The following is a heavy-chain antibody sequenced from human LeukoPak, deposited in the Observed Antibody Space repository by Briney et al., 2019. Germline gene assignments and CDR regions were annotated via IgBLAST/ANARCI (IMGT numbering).Heavy chain of an antibody. CDR3: ARNDIVVVPAALLSYYYYGMDV. V-gene: IGHV3-48*03. CDR2: ISISGSTI. CDR1: VFTFSSYE. J-gene: IGHJ6*02. D-gene: IGHD2-2*01. Sequence: GGSLRLSCAASVFTFSSYEMNWVRQAPGKGLERVSYISISGSTIYYADSVKGRFTISRDNAKNSLYLQMNSLRAEDTAVYYCARNDIVVVPAALLSYYYYGMDVWGQGTTVTVSS.